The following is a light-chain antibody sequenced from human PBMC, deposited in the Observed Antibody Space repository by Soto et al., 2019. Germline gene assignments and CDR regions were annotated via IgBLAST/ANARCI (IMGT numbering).Light chain of an antibody. J-gene: IGKJ2*01. CDR3: QQYDTLSYN. CDR2: DAS. CDR1: QDISTF. Sequence: DIQMTQSPSSLSASVGDRVTITCQASQDISTFLNWYQHIPGKAPKLLIYDASNLVTGVPSRFSGSGSGTDFTFTISSLQPEDVATYYCQQYDTLSYNFGQGTELEI. V-gene: IGKV1-33*01.